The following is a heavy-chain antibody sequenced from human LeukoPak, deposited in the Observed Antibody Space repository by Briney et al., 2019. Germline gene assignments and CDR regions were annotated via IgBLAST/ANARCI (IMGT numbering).Heavy chain of an antibody. J-gene: IGHJ4*02. CDR1: GFTFSSYW. CDR2: IKQDGSEK. Sequence: GGPLRLSCAASGFTFSSYWMSWVRQAPGKGLEWVANIKQDGSEKYYVDSVKGRFTIPRDNAKNSLYLQMNSLRAEDTAVYYCARAPKYCSGGSCYLSYWGQGTLVTVSS. V-gene: IGHV3-7*01. CDR3: ARAPKYCSGGSCYLSY. D-gene: IGHD2-15*01.